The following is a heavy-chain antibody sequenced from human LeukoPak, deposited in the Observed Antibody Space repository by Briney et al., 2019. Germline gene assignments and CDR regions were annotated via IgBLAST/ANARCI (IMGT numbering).Heavy chain of an antibody. CDR2: IYTSGST. Sequence: SETLSLTCTVSGGPIRSYYWSWIRQPPGKGLEWIGYIYTSGSTSYNPSLKSRVTMYLDTSKSQFSLKLSSVTATDTAVYYCARHAGPRYFDFWGQGTLVTVSS. J-gene: IGHJ4*02. V-gene: IGHV4-4*09. CDR3: ARHAGPRYFDF. CDR1: GGPIRSYY.